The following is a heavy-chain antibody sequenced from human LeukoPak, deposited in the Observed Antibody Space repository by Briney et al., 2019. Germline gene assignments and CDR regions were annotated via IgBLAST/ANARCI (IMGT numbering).Heavy chain of an antibody. CDR1: GGSISSSSYY. CDR3: ARAGIAAAGTDY. J-gene: IGHJ4*02. CDR2: IYYSGST. V-gene: IGHV4-39*07. Sequence: SETLSLTCTVSGGSISSSSYYWGWIRQPPGKGLEWIGSIYYSGSTYYNPSLKSRVTISVDRSKNQFSLKLSSVTAADTAVYYCARAGIAAAGTDYWGQGTLVTVSS. D-gene: IGHD6-13*01.